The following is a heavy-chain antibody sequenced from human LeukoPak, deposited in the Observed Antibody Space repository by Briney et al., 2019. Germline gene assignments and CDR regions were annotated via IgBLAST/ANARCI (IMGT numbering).Heavy chain of an antibody. D-gene: IGHD2-2*01. CDR1: GYSISSGYF. V-gene: IGHV4-38-2*02. CDR2: IYNSGST. CDR3: ASEVVPAAIYDY. Sequence: SETLSLTCTVSGYSISSGYFWGWIRQPPGKGLEWIGTIYNSGSTYYNASLESRVTISVDTSKNQFSLKLSSVTAADTAVYYCASEVVPAAIYDYWGQGTLVTVSS. J-gene: IGHJ4*02.